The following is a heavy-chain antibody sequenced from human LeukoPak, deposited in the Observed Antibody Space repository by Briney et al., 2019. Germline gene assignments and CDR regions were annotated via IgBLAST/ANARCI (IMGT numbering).Heavy chain of an antibody. CDR1: GYTFTGYY. V-gene: IGHV1-2*06. D-gene: IGHD3-9*01. J-gene: IGHJ4*02. Sequence: GASVKVSCKASGYTFTGYYMHWVRQAPGQGLEWMGRINPNSGGTNYVQKFQGRVTMTRDTSISTAYMELSRLRSDNTAVYYCARDRYYDILTGYYSLRGQGTLVTVSS. CDR2: INPNSGGT. CDR3: ARDRYYDILTGYYSL.